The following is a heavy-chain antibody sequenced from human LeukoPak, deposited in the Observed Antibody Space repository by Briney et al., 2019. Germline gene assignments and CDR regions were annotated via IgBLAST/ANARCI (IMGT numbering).Heavy chain of an antibody. CDR3: ARALRYIAAFDY. D-gene: IGHD6-13*01. Sequence: GGSLRLSCAASGFTVSSNYMSWVRQAPGKGLEWVSVIYSGGSTYYADSVKGRFTISRDNSKNTLYLQVNSLRAEDTAVYYCARALRYIAAFDYWGQGTLVTVSS. J-gene: IGHJ4*02. V-gene: IGHV3-53*01. CDR1: GFTVSSNY. CDR2: IYSGGST.